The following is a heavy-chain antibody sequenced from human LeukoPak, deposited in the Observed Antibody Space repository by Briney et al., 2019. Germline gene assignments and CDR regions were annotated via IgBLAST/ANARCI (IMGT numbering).Heavy chain of an antibody. CDR1: GGSISSGGYY. D-gene: IGHD3-22*01. J-gene: IGHJ4*02. V-gene: IGHV4-31*03. CDR2: IYYSGST. CDR3: ARGRASSTYYYDSRGRTYFDY. Sequence: SETLSLTCTVSGGSISSGGYYWSWIRQHPGKGLEWIRYIYYSGSTYYNPSLKSRVTISVDTSKNQFSPKLSSVTAADTAVYYCARGRASSTYYYDSRGRTYFDYWGQGTLVTVSS.